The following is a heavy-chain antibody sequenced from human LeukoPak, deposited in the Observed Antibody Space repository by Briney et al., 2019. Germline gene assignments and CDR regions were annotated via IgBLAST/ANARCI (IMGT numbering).Heavy chain of an antibody. J-gene: IGHJ4*02. V-gene: IGHV3-23*01. Sequence: GGSLRLSCTASGFTFNIYAMNWVRQAPGRGPEWVSSISASGGEIRYADSVKGRFTISRDNSKNTLYLHMNSLRVEDTAVYYCAKDLAGEGFDYWGQETLVTVSS. CDR3: AKDLAGEGFDY. D-gene: IGHD2-21*01. CDR2: ISASGGEI. CDR1: GFTFNIYA.